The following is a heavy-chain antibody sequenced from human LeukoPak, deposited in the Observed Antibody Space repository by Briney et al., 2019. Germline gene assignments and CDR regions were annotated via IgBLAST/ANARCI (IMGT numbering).Heavy chain of an antibody. CDR1: GGSFSGYY. V-gene: IGHV4-34*01. Sequence: SETLPLTCAVYGGSFSGYYWSWIRQPPGKGLEWIGEINHSGSTNYNPSLKSRVTISVDTSKNQFSLKLSSVTAADTAVYYCARGHGVGDGYNWSPGAEYFQHWGQGTLVTVSS. CDR2: INHSGST. J-gene: IGHJ1*01. CDR3: ARGHGVGDGYNWSPGAEYFQH. D-gene: IGHD5-24*01.